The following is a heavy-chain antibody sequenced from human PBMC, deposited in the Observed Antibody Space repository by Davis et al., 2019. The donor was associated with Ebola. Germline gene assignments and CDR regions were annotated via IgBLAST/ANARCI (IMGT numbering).Heavy chain of an antibody. D-gene: IGHD1-7*01. CDR2: VSYDGNTQ. CDR1: GFIFNTYA. Sequence: GESLKISCAASGFIFNTYAMHWVRQAPGRGPEWVAVVSYDGNTQLYADTVMGRFTISRDNSENTLYLQMNSLRSDDTAVYYCVRDIFATIRGTRGAFDIWGQGTMVIVSS. V-gene: IGHV3-30-3*01. CDR3: VRDIFATIRGTRGAFDI. J-gene: IGHJ3*02.